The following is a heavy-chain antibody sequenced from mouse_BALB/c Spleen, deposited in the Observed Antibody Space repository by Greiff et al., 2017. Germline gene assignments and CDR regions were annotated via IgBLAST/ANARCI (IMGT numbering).Heavy chain of an antibody. CDR2: INPSTGYT. J-gene: IGHJ2*01. CDR1: GYTFTSYW. D-gene: IGHD2-4*01. CDR3: ARPVYYDYYFDY. Sequence: QVQLKESGAELAKPGASVKMSCKASGYTFTSYWMHWVKQRPGQGLEWIGYINPSTGYTEYNQKFKDKATLTADKSSSTAYMQLSSLTSEDSAVYYCARPVYYDYYFDYWGQGTTLTVSS. V-gene: IGHV1-7*01.